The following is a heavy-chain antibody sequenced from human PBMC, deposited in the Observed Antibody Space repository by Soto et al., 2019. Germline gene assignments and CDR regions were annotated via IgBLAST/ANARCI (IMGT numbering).Heavy chain of an antibody. Sequence: GGSLRLSCAASGFTFSNNAMRWVRQAPGKGLEWVSAISDNGRGTYYADSVKGRFTIARDNSKNTLYLQMNSLRAEDTAVYYCAKAAAGPAYYFDYWGQGTVVTVSS. J-gene: IGHJ4*02. CDR2: ISDNGRGT. CDR3: AKAAAGPAYYFDY. D-gene: IGHD6-25*01. CDR1: GFTFSNNA. V-gene: IGHV3-23*01.